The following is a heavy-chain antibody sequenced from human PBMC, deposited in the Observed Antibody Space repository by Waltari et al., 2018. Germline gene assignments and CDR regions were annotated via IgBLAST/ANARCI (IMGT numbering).Heavy chain of an antibody. CDR2: INWNGGST. V-gene: IGHV3-20*01. CDR1: GFTFDDYG. J-gene: IGHJ4*02. Sequence: EVQLVEFGGGVVRPGGSLRLSCAASGFTFDDYGMSWVRQAPGKGLEWVSGINWNGGSTGDADSGKGRFTISRDNAKNSLYLQMNSLRAEDTASYHCARGPGCGSGGSCYPYYFDYWGQGTLVTVSS. CDR3: ARGPGCGSGGSCYPYYFDY. D-gene: IGHD2-15*01.